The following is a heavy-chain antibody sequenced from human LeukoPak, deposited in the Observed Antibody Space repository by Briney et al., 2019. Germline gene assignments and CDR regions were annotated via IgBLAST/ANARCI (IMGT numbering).Heavy chain of an antibody. D-gene: IGHD5-12*01. CDR2: IYDGGKT. V-gene: IGHV4-4*07. Sequence: SETLSLTCSVSGGFISSYFWNWIRQPAGKGLEWVGHIYDGGKTNYNPPLRGRATISVDTSSNQFSLELRSVTAADTAVYYCARDYIVHTGVVAFDIWGQGRMVTVSS. CDR3: ARDYIVHTGVVAFDI. J-gene: IGHJ3*02. CDR1: GGFISSYF.